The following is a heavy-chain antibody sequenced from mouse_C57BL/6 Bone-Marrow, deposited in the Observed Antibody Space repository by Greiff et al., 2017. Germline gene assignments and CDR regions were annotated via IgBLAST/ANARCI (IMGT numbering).Heavy chain of an antibody. D-gene: IGHD1-1*01. Sequence: VQLQQSGPGLVQPSQSLSITCTVSGFSLTSYGVHWVRQSPGKGLEWLVVIWSGGSTDYNAAFISRLSISKDNSKSQVFFKMNSLQSDYTAIYYCARKTTVVPSYFDYWSQGTTLTVSS. J-gene: IGHJ2*01. CDR1: GFSLTSYG. CDR2: IWSGGST. V-gene: IGHV2-2*01. CDR3: ARKTTVVPSYFDY.